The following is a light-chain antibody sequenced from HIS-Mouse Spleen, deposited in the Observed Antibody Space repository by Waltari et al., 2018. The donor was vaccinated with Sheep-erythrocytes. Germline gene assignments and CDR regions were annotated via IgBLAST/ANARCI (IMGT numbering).Light chain of an antibody. V-gene: IGLV2-11*01. Sequence: QSALTQPRSVSGSPGQSVTISCTGTSSDVGGYNSVSLYQQHPGKAPKLMIYYVSKRPSGVPDRFSGSKSGNTASLTISGLQAEDEADYYCCSYAGSYTFVVFGGGTKLTVL. CDR1: SSDVGGYNS. J-gene: IGLJ2*01. CDR2: YVS. CDR3: CSYAGSYTFVV.